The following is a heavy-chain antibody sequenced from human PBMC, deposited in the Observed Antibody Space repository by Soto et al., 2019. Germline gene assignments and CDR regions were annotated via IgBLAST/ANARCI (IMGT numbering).Heavy chain of an antibody. D-gene: IGHD3-3*01. CDR1: GYSFTSYW. CDR3: ARRGTIFGVAETSYYYYGMDV. V-gene: IGHV5-51*01. CDR2: IYPGDSDT. J-gene: IGHJ6*02. Sequence: GESLKISCKGSGYSFTSYWIGWVRQMPGKGLEWMGIIYPGDSDTRYSPSFQGQVTISADKSISTAYLQWSSLKASDTAMYYCARRGTIFGVAETSYYYYGMDVWGQGTTVTVSS.